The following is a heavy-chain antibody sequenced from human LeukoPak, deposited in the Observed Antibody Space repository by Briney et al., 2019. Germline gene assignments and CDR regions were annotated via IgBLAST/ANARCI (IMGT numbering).Heavy chain of an antibody. J-gene: IGHJ4*02. V-gene: IGHV3-23*01. CDR2: ISGDGGST. D-gene: IGHD3-3*01. CDR3: AKHDGDFWTFFDS. CDR1: GFTFGDYA. Sequence: PGGSLRLSCTASGFTFGDYAMTWVRQAPGKGLEWVSSISGDGGSTYYADSVKGRFTISRDNSKNTLYLQMNSLRAEDTAVFYCAKHDGDFWTFFDSWGQGTLVTVSS.